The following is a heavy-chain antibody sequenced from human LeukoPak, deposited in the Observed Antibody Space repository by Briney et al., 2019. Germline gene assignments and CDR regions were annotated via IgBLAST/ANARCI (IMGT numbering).Heavy chain of an antibody. D-gene: IGHD6-13*01. CDR3: ARSGSSWYYFDC. Sequence: PGGSLRLSCAASGFTFSDFYMNWIRQAPGKGLEWVSYISGSSSYTNYADSVKGRFTISRDNSKKSLYLQMNSLRAEDTAVYYCARSGSSWYYFDCWGQGTLVTVSS. V-gene: IGHV3-11*06. CDR2: ISGSSSYT. J-gene: IGHJ4*02. CDR1: GFTFSDFY.